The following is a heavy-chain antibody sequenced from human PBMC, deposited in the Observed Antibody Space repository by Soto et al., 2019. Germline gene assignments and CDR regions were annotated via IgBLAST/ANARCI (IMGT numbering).Heavy chain of an antibody. CDR3: ARVGHYCYGMDV. D-gene: IGHD3-3*01. V-gene: IGHV1-3*01. J-gene: IGHJ6*02. Sequence: QVQLVQSGAEVKKPGASVKVSCKASGYTFTTYVMHWVRQAPGQRLEWMGWINAGNDNTKYSEKFQGRVTITRDTSASTVYMELSSLSSEDTAVYCCARVGHYCYGMDVWGQGTTVTVSS. CDR2: INAGNDNT. CDR1: GYTFTTYV.